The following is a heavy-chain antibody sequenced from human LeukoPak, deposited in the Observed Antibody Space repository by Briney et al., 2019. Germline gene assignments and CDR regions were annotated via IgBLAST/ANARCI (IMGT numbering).Heavy chain of an antibody. J-gene: IGHJ4*02. CDR3: ARGGEGHYYDSSGYGYDY. V-gene: IGHV1-2*02. Sequence: ASVKVSCKASGYAFTGYYMHWVRQAPGQGLEWMGWINPNSGGTNYAQKFQGRVTMTRDTSISTAYMELSSLRSEDTAVYYCARGGEGHYYDSSGYGYDYWGQGTLVTVSS. D-gene: IGHD3-22*01. CDR1: GYAFTGYY. CDR2: INPNSGGT.